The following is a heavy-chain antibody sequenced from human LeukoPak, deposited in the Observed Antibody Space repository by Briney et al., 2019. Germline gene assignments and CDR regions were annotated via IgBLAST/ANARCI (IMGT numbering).Heavy chain of an antibody. CDR2: ISSSGSGGNT. D-gene: IGHD1-26*01. CDR3: AKDRTVGASCWYFDL. V-gene: IGHV3-23*01. CDR1: GVTLSSYA. Sequence: GGSLRLSCAASGVTLSSYAMSWARQAPGKGLEWVSGISSSGSGGNTYYADSVKGRFTISRDSSKNTLFLHMNTLRAEDTAIYYCAKDRTVGASCWYFDLWGRGTLVTVSS. J-gene: IGHJ2*01.